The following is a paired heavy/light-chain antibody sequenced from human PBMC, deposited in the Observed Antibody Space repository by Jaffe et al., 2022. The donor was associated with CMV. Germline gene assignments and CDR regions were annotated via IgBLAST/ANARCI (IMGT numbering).Heavy chain of an antibody. Sequence: QVQLVQSGVEVKKPGASVKVSCKASGYTFTTYGISWVRQAPGQGLEWLGWISPFNGNANYAQKLQGRVTMTTDMSTSTVYMEMRSLTSDDTAMYYCARGLAEFDFWGQGTLVTVSS. CDR2: ISPFNGNA. CDR3: ARGLAEFDF. V-gene: IGHV1-18*01. J-gene: IGHJ5*01. D-gene: IGHD6-13*01. CDR1: GYTFTTYG.
Light chain of an antibody. CDR2: KAS. CDR3: QHYNNMWT. CDR1: QAIGDW. Sequence: DIQMTQSPSILSASVGDTVTITCRASQAIGDWLAWYQQKPGNAPKLLIYKASIFHSGVPSRFSGSGSGTEFTLTIRSLQPDDFATYYCQHYNNMWTFGQGTKVEIK. V-gene: IGKV1-5*03. J-gene: IGKJ1*01.